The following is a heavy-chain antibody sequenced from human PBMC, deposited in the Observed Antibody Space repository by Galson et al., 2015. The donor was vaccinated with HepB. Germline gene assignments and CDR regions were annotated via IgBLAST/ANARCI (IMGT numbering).Heavy chain of an antibody. D-gene: IGHD2-2*01. J-gene: IGHJ5*02. V-gene: IGHV1-18*04. CDR1: GYTFTSYG. Sequence: SVKVSCKASGYTFTSYGISWVRQAPGQGLEWMGWISAYNGNTNYAQKLQGRVTMTTDTSTSTAYMELRSLRSDDTAVYYCARVFGEKLEYCSSTCCYWGYWFDPWGQGTLVTVSS. CDR3: ARVFGEKLEYCSSTCCYWGYWFDP. CDR2: ISAYNGNT.